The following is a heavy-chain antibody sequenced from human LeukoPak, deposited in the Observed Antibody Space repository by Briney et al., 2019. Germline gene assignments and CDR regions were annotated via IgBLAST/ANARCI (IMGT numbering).Heavy chain of an antibody. CDR1: GFTFGKYW. CDR3: AKPPTSGGSSYYYGMDV. Sequence: GESLRLSCVASGFTFGKYWMSWVRQAPGKGLEWVSAISGSGGSTYYADSVKGRFTISRDNSKNTLYLQMNSLRAEDTAVYYCAKPPTSGGSSYYYGMDVWGQGTTVTVSS. CDR2: ISGSGGST. J-gene: IGHJ6*02. V-gene: IGHV3-23*01. D-gene: IGHD6-13*01.